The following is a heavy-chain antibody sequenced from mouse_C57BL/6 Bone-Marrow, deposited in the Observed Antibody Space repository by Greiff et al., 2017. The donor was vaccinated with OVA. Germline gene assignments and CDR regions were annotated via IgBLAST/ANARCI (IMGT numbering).Heavy chain of an antibody. Sequence: QVQLQQSGAELVKPGASVKISCKASGYAFSSYWMNWVKQRPGKGLEWIGQIYPGDGDTNYNGKFKGKATLTADKSSSTAYMQLSSLTSEDSAVYFCARGYYGSSPPYYYAMDYWGQGTSVTVSS. D-gene: IGHD1-1*01. CDR2: IYPGDGDT. V-gene: IGHV1-80*01. J-gene: IGHJ4*01. CDR3: ARGYYGSSPPYYYAMDY. CDR1: GYAFSSYW.